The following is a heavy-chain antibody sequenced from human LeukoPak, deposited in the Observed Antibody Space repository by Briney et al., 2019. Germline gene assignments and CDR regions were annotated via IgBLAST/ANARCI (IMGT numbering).Heavy chain of an antibody. CDR3: ARGSGTSTHDAFDI. V-gene: IGHV4-4*07. Sequence: PSETLSLTCTVSGGSISSYYWSWIRQPAGKGLEWIGRIYPSGNTNYNPSLKSRVTMSIDTSKNQFSLNLSSVTAADTAVYYCARGSGTSTHDAFDIWGHGTMVTVSS. D-gene: IGHD2-2*01. CDR2: IYPSGNT. J-gene: IGHJ3*02. CDR1: GGSISSYY.